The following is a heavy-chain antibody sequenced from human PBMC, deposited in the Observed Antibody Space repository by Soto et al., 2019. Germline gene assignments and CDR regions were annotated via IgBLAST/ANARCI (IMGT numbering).Heavy chain of an antibody. Sequence: QVQLVESGGGVVQPGRSLRLSCAASGFTFSSYAMHWVRQAPGKGLEWVAVISYDGSNKYYADSVKGRFTISRDTSKKTLSLQMNSLSAEDTALHYWETAKAYGDPHQVFTTGSWYFGLWGRGTLVTVSS. J-gene: IGHJ2*01. CDR1: GFTFSSYA. CDR3: ETAKAYGDPHQVFTTGSWYFGL. D-gene: IGHD4-17*01. CDR2: ISYDGSNK. V-gene: IGHV3-30-3*01.